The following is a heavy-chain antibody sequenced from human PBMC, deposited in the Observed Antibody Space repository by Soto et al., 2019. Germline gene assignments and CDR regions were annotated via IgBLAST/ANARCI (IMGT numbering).Heavy chain of an antibody. CDR2: ISYDGSNK. CDR1: GFTFSSYG. CDR3: AKEAVRGVIINAGNWFDP. J-gene: IGHJ5*02. Sequence: GGSLRLSCAASGFTFSSYGMHWVRQAPGKGLEWVAVISYDGSNKYYADSVKGRFTISRDNSKNTLYLQMNSLRAEDTAVYYCAKEAVRGVIINAGNWFDPWGQGTLITVSS. V-gene: IGHV3-30*18. D-gene: IGHD3-10*01.